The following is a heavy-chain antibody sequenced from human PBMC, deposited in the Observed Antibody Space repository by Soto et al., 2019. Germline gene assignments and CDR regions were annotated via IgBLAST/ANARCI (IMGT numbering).Heavy chain of an antibody. D-gene: IGHD6-13*01. Sequence: GASVKVSCKASGGTISSYTISWVRQAPGQGLEWMGRIIPILGIANYAQKFQGRVTITADKSTSTAYMELSSLRSEDTAVYYCARVTAAAGRGYWFDPWGQGTLVTVSS. CDR1: GGTISSYT. J-gene: IGHJ5*02. CDR2: IIPILGIA. CDR3: ARVTAAAGRGYWFDP. V-gene: IGHV1-69*02.